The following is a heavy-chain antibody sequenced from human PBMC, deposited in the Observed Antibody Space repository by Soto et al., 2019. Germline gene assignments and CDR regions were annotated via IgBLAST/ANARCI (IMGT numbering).Heavy chain of an antibody. CDR2: LNYGGST. J-gene: IGHJ4*02. CDR1: GDSISNSDAY. V-gene: IGHV4-39*01. Sequence: QEQLQESGPGLVKPSETLSLSCTVSGDSISNSDAYWTWIRQPPGKGLEWIGTLNYGGSTYYNSSLRSRLTMSVDTSENQFSLKVSSVSATDTALYYCALHSGSYSLEYWGQGTLVTVSS. CDR3: ALHSGSYSLEY. D-gene: IGHD1-26*01.